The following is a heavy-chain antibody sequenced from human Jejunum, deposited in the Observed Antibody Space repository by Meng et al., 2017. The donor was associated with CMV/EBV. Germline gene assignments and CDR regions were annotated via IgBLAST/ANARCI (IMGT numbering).Heavy chain of an antibody. D-gene: IGHD2-2*02. Sequence: FPLPTYSMHGVRRAPCKGLEWVAVISSDGIIEYYTDSVTRRFTISRDNSKNTLYLQMNSLRGDDTAFYYCARGRVSYTTWSPQAFWGQGTRVTVSS. CDR3: ARGRVSYTTWSPQAF. J-gene: IGHJ4*02. V-gene: IGHV3-30-3*01. CDR1: FPLPTYS. CDR2: ISSDGIIE.